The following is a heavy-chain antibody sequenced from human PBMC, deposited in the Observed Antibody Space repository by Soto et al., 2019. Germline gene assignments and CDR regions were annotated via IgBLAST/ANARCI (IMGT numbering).Heavy chain of an antibody. Sequence: QVQLVQSGAEVKKPGASVKVSCKASGYTFTSYGISWVRQAPGQGLEWMGWISAYNGNTNYAQKLQGRVTMTTDTSTSTAYMELRSLRSDDTAVYYCAITAQDTAMAPVGYFDYWGQGTLVTVSS. CDR1: GYTFTSYG. V-gene: IGHV1-18*01. J-gene: IGHJ4*02. CDR3: AITAQDTAMAPVGYFDY. D-gene: IGHD5-18*01. CDR2: ISAYNGNT.